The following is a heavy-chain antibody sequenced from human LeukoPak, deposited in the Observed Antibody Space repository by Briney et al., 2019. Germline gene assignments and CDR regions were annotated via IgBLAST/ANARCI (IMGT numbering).Heavy chain of an antibody. Sequence: SETLSLTCAVYGGSFSGYYWSWIRQPPGKGPEWIGEINHSGSTNYNPSLKSRVTISIDTSRQQFFLKLSSVTAADTAVYYCVLAPNSNWFDFWGQGTRVTVSS. CDR3: VLAPNSNWFDF. J-gene: IGHJ5*01. CDR1: GGSFSGYY. V-gene: IGHV4-34*01. CDR2: INHSGST. D-gene: IGHD2-8*01.